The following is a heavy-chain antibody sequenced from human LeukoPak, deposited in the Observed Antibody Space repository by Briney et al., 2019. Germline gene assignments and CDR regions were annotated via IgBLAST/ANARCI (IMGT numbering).Heavy chain of an antibody. CDR1: GFSVTNNY. V-gene: IGHV3-53*01. CDR3: ARGDGYNFFDY. Sequence: PGGSLTLSCAVSGFSVTNNYMRWVRQAPGEGLVGVSVFYVGGGTYYAASVKGRFTISRDNSENTLYLQMKSLRAEDTAVYYCARGDGYNFFDYWGQGTLVTVSS. D-gene: IGHD5-24*01. CDR2: FYVGGGT. J-gene: IGHJ4*02.